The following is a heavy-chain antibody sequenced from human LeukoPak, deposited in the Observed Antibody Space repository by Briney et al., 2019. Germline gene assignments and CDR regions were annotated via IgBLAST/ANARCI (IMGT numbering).Heavy chain of an antibody. CDR1: GGSISSSSYY. Sequence: SETLSLTCTVSGGSISSSSYYWGWIRQPPGKGLEWIGSIYYSGSTYYNPSLKSRVTISVDTSKNQFSLKLSSVTAADTAVYYCTIVSYNSSFYVDYWGQGTLVTVSS. J-gene: IGHJ4*02. D-gene: IGHD6-6*01. CDR3: TIVSYNSSFYVDY. V-gene: IGHV4-39*07. CDR2: IYYSGST.